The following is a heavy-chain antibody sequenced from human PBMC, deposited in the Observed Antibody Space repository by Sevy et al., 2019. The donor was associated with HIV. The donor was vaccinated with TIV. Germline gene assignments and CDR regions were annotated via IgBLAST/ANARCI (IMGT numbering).Heavy chain of an antibody. CDR2: IRYDGSNE. J-gene: IGHJ4*02. D-gene: IGHD1-1*01. CDR1: GFAFSAYG. Sequence: GGYLRLSCAASGFAFSAYGMHWVRQAPGKGLEWVAFIRYDGSNEFYADSVRGRFTISRYNSNNTLFLQMNSLRADDTAVYYCATRWTPGYWGQGTLVTVSS. V-gene: IGHV3-30*02. CDR3: ATRWTPGY.